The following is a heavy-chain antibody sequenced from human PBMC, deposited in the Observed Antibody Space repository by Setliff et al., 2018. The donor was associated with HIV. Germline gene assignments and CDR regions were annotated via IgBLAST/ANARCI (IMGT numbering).Heavy chain of an antibody. Sequence: ASVKVSCKASGYTFTSYGVSWVRQAPGQGLEWMGWISAYNRNVNYSQKVQGRVTMTTDTSTSTAYMELKNLKPDDTAVYYCARVLDPGIAVATHAFDIWGQGTMVTVSS. CDR2: ISAYNRNV. J-gene: IGHJ3*02. V-gene: IGHV1-18*01. CDR1: GYTFTSYG. CDR3: ARVLDPGIAVATHAFDI. D-gene: IGHD6-19*01.